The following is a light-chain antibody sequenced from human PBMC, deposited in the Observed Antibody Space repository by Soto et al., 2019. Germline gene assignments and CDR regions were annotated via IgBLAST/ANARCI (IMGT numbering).Light chain of an antibody. V-gene: IGKV3-15*01. CDR1: QRVSSN. CDR3: QHYHNWPPWT. J-gene: IGKJ1*01. CDR2: RAS. Sequence: IVMTQSPATLSVSPGERATLSCRASQRVSSNLAWYQQKPGQAPRLLIYRASTRATGIPARFSGSGSGTDFTLTITSLQSEDFAVYYCQHYHNWPPWTFGQGTKVEIK.